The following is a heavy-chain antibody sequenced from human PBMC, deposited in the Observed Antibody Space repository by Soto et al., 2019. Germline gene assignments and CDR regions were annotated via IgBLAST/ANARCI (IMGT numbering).Heavy chain of an antibody. CDR3: ARDYLGGNSFAFDI. CDR2: ISSSGGYI. V-gene: IGHV3-21*06. J-gene: IGHJ3*02. CDR1: GFSLSTYR. Sequence: EVQLVESGGGLVKPGGSLRLSCAASGFSLSTYRMNWVRQAPGKGLEWVSSISSSGGYIYYADSVKGRFTISRDNAENSLFLQMNSLRAEDTAVYYCARDYLGGNSFAFDIWGQGTMVTVSS. D-gene: IGHD2-21*02.